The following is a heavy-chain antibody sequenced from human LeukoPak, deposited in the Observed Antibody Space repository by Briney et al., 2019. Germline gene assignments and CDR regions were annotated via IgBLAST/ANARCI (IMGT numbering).Heavy chain of an antibody. J-gene: IGHJ4*02. CDR3: ATVDMGYCSGGSCYEIDY. D-gene: IGHD2-15*01. CDR1: GYTLTELS. Sequence: GASVKVSCKVSGYTLTELSMHWVRQAPGKGLEWMGGFDPEDGETIYAQKFQGRVTMTEDTSTDTAYMELSSLRFEDTAVYYCATVDMGYCSGGSCYEIDYWGQGTLVTVSS. CDR2: FDPEDGET. V-gene: IGHV1-24*01.